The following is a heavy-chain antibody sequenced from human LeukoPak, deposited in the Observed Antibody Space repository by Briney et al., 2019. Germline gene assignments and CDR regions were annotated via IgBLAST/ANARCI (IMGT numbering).Heavy chain of an antibody. CDR1: GYTFTGYY. CDR3: ARRMKMTSYYYGMDV. CDR2: INPNSGGT. Sequence: ASVKVSCKASGYTFTGYYMHWVRQAPGQGLEWMGWINPNSGGTNYAQKFQGRVTMTRDTSISTAYMELSRLRSDDTAVYYCARRMKMTSYYYGMDVWGHGTTVTVSS. J-gene: IGHJ6*02. V-gene: IGHV1-2*02. D-gene: IGHD2-8*01.